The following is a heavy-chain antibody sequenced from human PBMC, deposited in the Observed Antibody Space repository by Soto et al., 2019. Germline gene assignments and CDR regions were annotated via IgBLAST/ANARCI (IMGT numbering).Heavy chain of an antibody. J-gene: IGHJ5*02. V-gene: IGHV4-39*01. Sequence: PSETLSLTCSVSGGSISSNSYYWAWIRQPPGKGLEWIGTLYYSGTTYSTASLKSRVIISVDTSKNQFSLKLTSVTAADTAVYHCATSPPTDPLLGTPRDWFDPWGQGTLVTVSS. D-gene: IGHD1-1*01. CDR2: LYYSGTT. CDR3: ATSPPTDPLLGTPRDWFDP. CDR1: GGSISSNSYY.